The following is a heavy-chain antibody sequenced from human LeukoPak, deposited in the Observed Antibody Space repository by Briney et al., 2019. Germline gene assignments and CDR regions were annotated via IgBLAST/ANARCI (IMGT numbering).Heavy chain of an antibody. Sequence: GGSLRLSCAASGFTFSSYAMSWVRQAPGKGLEWVSAISGSGGSTYYADSVKGRFTISRDNSKNTLYLQMNSLRAEDTAVYYCAKDPYYYGSGSYPEFDPWGQGTLVTVSS. D-gene: IGHD3-10*01. J-gene: IGHJ5*02. CDR1: GFTFSSYA. CDR3: AKDPYYYGSGSYPEFDP. V-gene: IGHV3-23*01. CDR2: ISGSGGST.